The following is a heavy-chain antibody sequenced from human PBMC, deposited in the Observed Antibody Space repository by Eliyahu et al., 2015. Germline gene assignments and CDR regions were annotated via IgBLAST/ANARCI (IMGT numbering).Heavy chain of an antibody. CDR2: IYYSGST. D-gene: IGHD6-13*01. J-gene: IGHJ6*02. CDR3: ARGGSSWYGLNYYYGMDV. V-gene: IGHV4-59*01. Sequence: GPGLVKPSETLSLTCTVSGGSISSYYWSWIRQPPGKGLEWIGYIYYSGSTNYNPSLKSRVTISVDTSKNQFSLKLSSVTAADTAVYYCARGGSSWYGLNYYYGMDVWGQGTTVTVSS. CDR1: GGSISSYY.